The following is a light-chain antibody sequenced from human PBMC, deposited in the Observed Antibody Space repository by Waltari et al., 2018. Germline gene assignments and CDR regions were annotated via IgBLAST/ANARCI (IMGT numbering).Light chain of an antibody. CDR3: YSPDGSDNHAPWV. Sequence: SYELTQPPSVSVSPGQTARITCSGDALPQKYAYWYQPKSGQAPVLVIYEDTTRPSGIPERFSGSSSGTWVTLIISGAQVEDEADYYCYSPDGSDNHAPWVYGGGTKLTVL. J-gene: IGLJ3*02. V-gene: IGLV3-10*01. CDR2: EDT. CDR1: ALPQKY.